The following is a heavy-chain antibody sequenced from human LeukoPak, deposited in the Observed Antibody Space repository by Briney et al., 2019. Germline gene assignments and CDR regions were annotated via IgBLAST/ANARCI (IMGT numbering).Heavy chain of an antibody. J-gene: IGHJ6*02. CDR1: GGSISSGGYY. V-gene: IGHV4-30-2*01. D-gene: IGHD6-13*01. CDR2: IYHSGST. Sequence: PSQTLSLTCTVSGGSISSGGYYWSWIRQPPGKGLEWIGYIYHSGSTYYNPSLKSRVTISVDRSKNQFSLKLSSVTAADTAVYYCARARRAAIAAAYYYGMDVWGQGTTVTVSS. CDR3: ARARRAAIAAAYYYGMDV.